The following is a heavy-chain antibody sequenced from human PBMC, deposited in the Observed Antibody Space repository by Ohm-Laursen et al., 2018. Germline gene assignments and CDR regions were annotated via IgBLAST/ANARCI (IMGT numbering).Heavy chain of an antibody. D-gene: IGHD5-18*01. CDR1: GFTFSSYG. CDR3: ATIQLAIDY. J-gene: IGHJ4*02. Sequence: SLRLSCTAPGFTFSSYGMHWVRQAPGKGLEWVAVISYDGSNKYYADSVKGRFTISRDNSKNTLYLQMNSLRAEDTAVYYCATIQLAIDYWGQGTLVTVSS. V-gene: IGHV3-30*03. CDR2: ISYDGSNK.